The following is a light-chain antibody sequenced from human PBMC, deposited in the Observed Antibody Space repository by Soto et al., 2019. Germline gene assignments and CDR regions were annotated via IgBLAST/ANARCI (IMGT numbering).Light chain of an antibody. V-gene: IGKV3-20*01. Sequence: EIGLTQSPGSLSLSPGERATLSCRASQSVDSSFFAWYQKKPGQAPRLLIYGASKRATGIPDRFSGSGSGTDCTLTISRLEPEDFAVYYCQQYVSSVTFGQGTKVEIK. CDR1: QSVDSSF. CDR3: QQYVSSVT. CDR2: GAS. J-gene: IGKJ1*01.